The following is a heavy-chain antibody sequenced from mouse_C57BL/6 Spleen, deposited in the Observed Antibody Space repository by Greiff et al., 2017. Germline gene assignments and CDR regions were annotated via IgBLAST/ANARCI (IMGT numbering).Heavy chain of an antibody. V-gene: IGHV1-22*01. Sequence: EVQLQQSGPELVKPGASVKMSCKASGYTFTDYNMHWVKQSHGQSLEWIGYINPNNGGTSYNQKFKGKATLTVNKSSSTAYMELRSLTSEDAAVYYCARSPYTVYFDYWGQGTTLTVSS. CDR2: INPNNGGT. CDR3: ARSPYTVYFDY. D-gene: IGHD1-1*01. CDR1: GYTFTDYN. J-gene: IGHJ2*01.